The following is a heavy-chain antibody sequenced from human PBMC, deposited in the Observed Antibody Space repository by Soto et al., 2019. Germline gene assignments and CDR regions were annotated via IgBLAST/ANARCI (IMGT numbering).Heavy chain of an antibody. V-gene: IGHV1-46*03. CDR3: ARARSDSSGYTGMDV. D-gene: IGHD3-22*01. CDR1: GYTFTSYY. J-gene: IGHJ6*02. CDR2: INPSGGST. Sequence: QVQLVQSGAEVKKPGASVKVSCKASGYTFTSYYMHWVRQAPGQGLEWMGIINPSGGSTSYAQKFAGRVTMTRNTSTSTVYMELSSVRSEDTAVYYCARARSDSSGYTGMDVWGQGTTVTVSS.